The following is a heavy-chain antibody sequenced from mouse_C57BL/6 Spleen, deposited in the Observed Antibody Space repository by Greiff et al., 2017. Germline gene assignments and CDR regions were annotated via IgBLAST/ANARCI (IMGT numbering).Heavy chain of an antibody. V-gene: IGHV14-4*01. CDR2: IDPENGDT. CDR1: GFNIKDDY. Sequence: EVQLQQSGAELVRPGASVKLSCTASGFNIKDDYMHWVKQRPEQGLEWIGWIDPENGDTEYATKFQGKATITADTASNTAYLQLRSLTSEDTAVYYCTTEDYDAGDYWGQGTTLTVSS. J-gene: IGHJ2*01. D-gene: IGHD2-4*01. CDR3: TTEDYDAGDY.